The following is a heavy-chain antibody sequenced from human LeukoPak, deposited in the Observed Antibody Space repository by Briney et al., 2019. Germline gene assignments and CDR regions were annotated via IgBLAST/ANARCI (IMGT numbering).Heavy chain of an antibody. J-gene: IGHJ6*03. CDR2: IRYDGSNK. D-gene: IGHD3-9*01. V-gene: IGHV3-30*02. Sequence: PGGSLRLSCAASGFTFSSYAMSWVRQAPGKGLEWVAFIRYDGSNKYYADSVKGRFTISRDDSKNTLYLQINSLRAEDTAVYYCANAFPQGYFDWLSTVSGYYYYMD. CDR3: ANAFPQGYFDWLSTVSGYYYYMD. CDR1: GFTFSSYA.